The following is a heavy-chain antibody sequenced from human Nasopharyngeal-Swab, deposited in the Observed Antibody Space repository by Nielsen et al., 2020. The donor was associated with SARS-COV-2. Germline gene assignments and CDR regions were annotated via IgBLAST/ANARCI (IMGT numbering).Heavy chain of an antibody. J-gene: IGHJ6*02. V-gene: IGHV3-21*01. Sequence: GESLKISCAAAGFTFSNYSMNWVRQAPGKGLEWVSSISSSSSYIYYADSVKGRFTISRDNAKNSLYLQMNSLRAEDTAVYYCARGDGMDVWGQGTTVTVSS. CDR3: ARGDGMDV. CDR2: ISSSSSYI. CDR1: GFTFSNYS.